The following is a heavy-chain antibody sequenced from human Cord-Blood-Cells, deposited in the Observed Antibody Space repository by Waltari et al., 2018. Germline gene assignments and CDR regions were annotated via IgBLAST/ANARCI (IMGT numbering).Heavy chain of an antibody. D-gene: IGHD7-27*01. CDR2: ISYDGSNK. CDR3: AKVLANWGRGDWYFDL. CDR1: GFTFSSYG. V-gene: IGHV3-30*18. J-gene: IGHJ2*01. Sequence: QVQLVESGGGVVQPGRSLRLSCAASGFTFSSYGMHWVRQAPAKGLEWVAVISYDGSNKYYADSVKGRFTIFRDNSKNTLYLQMNSLRAEDTAVYYCAKVLANWGRGDWYFDLWGRGTLVTVSS.